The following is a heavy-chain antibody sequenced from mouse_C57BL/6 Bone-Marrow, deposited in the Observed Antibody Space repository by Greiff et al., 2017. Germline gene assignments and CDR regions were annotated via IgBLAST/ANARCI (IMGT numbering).Heavy chain of an antibody. CDR3: ARKRGIPIYYDYDYYAMDY. CDR1: GFSLTSYA. D-gene: IGHD2-4*01. V-gene: IGHV2-9-1*01. Sequence: QVQLQQSGPGLVAPSQSLSITCTVSGFSLTSYAISWVRQPPGKGLEWLGVIWTGGGTNYNSALKSRLSISKDNSKSQVFLKMNSLQTDDTARYYCARKRGIPIYYDYDYYAMDYWGQGTSVTVSS. CDR2: IWTGGGT. J-gene: IGHJ4*01.